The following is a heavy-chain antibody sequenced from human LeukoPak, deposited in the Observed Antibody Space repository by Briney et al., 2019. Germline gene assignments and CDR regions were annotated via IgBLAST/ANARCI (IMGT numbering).Heavy chain of an antibody. CDR3: ARGTYYSEKSGYRAVDI. J-gene: IGHJ3*02. CDR2: IDPDSGGT. Sequence: ASVKVSCKASGYTFTGYYMHWLRQAPGQGLEWMGWIDPDSGGTKFAQKLQGRVTMTRDTSINTAYLELTSLTSDDTAAYYCARGTYYSEKSGYRAVDIWGQGTLITVS. CDR1: GYTFTGYY. V-gene: IGHV1-2*02. D-gene: IGHD3-22*01.